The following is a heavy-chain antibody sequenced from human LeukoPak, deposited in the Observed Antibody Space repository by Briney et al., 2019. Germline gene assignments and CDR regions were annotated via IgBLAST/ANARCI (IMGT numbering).Heavy chain of an antibody. Sequence: PGRSLRLSCAASGFTFSSYAMHWVRQAPGKGLEWVAVISYDGSNKYYADSVKGRFTISRDNSKNTLYLQMNSLRAEDTAVYYCGRAPTYRPDDYWGQGTLVTVSS. CDR1: GFTFSSYA. CDR3: GRAPTYRPDDY. D-gene: IGHD5-12*01. V-gene: IGHV3-30*01. J-gene: IGHJ4*02. CDR2: ISYDGSNK.